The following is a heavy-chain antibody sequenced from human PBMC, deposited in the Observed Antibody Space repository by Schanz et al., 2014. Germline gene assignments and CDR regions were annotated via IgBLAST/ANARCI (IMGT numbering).Heavy chain of an antibody. V-gene: IGHV3-23*01. D-gene: IGHD3-22*01. Sequence: EVQLLESGGGLVQPGGSLRLSCAASGFTFSSYAMSWVRQAPGKGLEWVSAISGGGGTTYYADSVKGRFTISRDNSKNTLYLQMNSLRAEDTAVYYCAKDRSWDYDSSGYFDYWGQGPLVNVSS. CDR2: ISGGGGTT. J-gene: IGHJ4*02. CDR3: AKDRSWDYDSSGYFDY. CDR1: GFTFSSYA.